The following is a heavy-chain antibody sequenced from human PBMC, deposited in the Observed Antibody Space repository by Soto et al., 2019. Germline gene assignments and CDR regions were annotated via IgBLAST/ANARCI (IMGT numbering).Heavy chain of an antibody. D-gene: IGHD6-25*01. CDR2: IYSGGYT. V-gene: IGHV3-53*01. CDR1: GFTVSNNY. CDR3: AAQRGGGGY. J-gene: IGHJ4*02. Sequence: EVQLVESGGGLIQPGGSLRLSCAVSGFTVSNNYMSWVRQAPGKGLEGVSVIYSGGYTAYGDSVKGRFTISRDNSKHTLYLEKNRRGADDAAVYFCAAQRGGGGYWGQGTLVTVSS.